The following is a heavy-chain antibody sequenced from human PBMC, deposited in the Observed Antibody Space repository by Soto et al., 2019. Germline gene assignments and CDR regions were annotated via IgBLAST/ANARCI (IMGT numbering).Heavy chain of an antibody. CDR3: AIAVGGYFDY. CDR1: GFTFDAYT. V-gene: IGHV3-43*01. Sequence: EVQLVESGGGVVQPGGSLRLSCAASGFTFDAYTMHWVRQAPGKGLEWVSPISWDGGSTYYADSVKGRFTISRDNSKNALYLQMNSLRTEDTALYYCAIAVGGYFDYWGQGTLVTVSS. D-gene: IGHD2-15*01. J-gene: IGHJ4*02. CDR2: ISWDGGST.